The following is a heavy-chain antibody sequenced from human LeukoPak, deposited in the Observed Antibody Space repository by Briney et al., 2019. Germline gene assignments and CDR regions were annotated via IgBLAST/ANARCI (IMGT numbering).Heavy chain of an antibody. D-gene: IGHD3-3*01. CDR3: ARDGGYDFWSGYYQDY. CDR2: ISYDANIGSNK. Sequence: GGSLRLSCAASGFTFYNYWMSWVRQAPGKGLEWVALISYDANIGSNKYYADSVKGRFTISRDNSKNTLYLQMNSLRAEDTAVYYCARDGGYDFWSGYYQDYWGQGTLVTVSS. J-gene: IGHJ4*02. CDR1: GFTFYNYW. V-gene: IGHV3-30-3*01.